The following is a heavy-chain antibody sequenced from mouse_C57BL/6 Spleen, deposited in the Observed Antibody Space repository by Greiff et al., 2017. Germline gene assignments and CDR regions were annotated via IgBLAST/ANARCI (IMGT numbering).Heavy chain of an antibody. CDR3: ESDSKNYYGTLDY. V-gene: IGHV5-4*03. Sequence: EVMLVESGGGLVKPGGSLKLSCAASGFTFSSYAMSWVRQTPEKRLEWVATISDGGSYTYYPDNVKGRFTISRDNAKNNLYLQMSHLKSEDTAMYYCESDSKNYYGTLDYWGQGTTLTVSS. CDR2: ISDGGSYT. J-gene: IGHJ2*01. CDR1: GFTFSSYA. D-gene: IGHD1-1*01.